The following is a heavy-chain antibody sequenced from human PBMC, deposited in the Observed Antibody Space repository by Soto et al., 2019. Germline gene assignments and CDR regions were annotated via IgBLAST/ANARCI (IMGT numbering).Heavy chain of an antibody. V-gene: IGHV3-23*04. J-gene: IGHJ4*02. D-gene: IGHD2-21*02. CDR2: ITITGDTT. Sequence: EVQLVESEGGLVQPGGSLRLSCEASGFIFTTSDMSWVRQAPGKGLEWISSITITGDTTHYADSVKGRFTISRDNSRNTVYLQMNGRGVADPAVYYWGKGGGGDHGYWGQGTLVAVSS. CDR3: GKGGGGDHGY. CDR1: GFIFTTSD.